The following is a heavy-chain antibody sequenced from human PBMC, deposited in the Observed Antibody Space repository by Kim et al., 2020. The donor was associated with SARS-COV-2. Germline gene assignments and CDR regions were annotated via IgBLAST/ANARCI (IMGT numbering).Heavy chain of an antibody. V-gene: IGHV4-31*02. Sequence: SQTLSLTCAVSGVSVSSRSYFWSWIRQHSEKGLEWIGYIYDSGRTYYNPSLQSRATLSVDTSQNQFSLQLTSVTAADTAVYYCARDDHGDYISDHWGHGIRVPVSS. CDR1: GVSVSSRSYF. D-gene: IGHD4-17*01. CDR3: ARDDHGDYISDH. CDR2: IYDSGRT. J-gene: IGHJ4*01.